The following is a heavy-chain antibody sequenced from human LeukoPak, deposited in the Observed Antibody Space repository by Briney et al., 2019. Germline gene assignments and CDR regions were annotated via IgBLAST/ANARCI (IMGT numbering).Heavy chain of an antibody. J-gene: IGHJ4*02. Sequence: GGSLRLSCAASGFTFSSYAMHWVRQAPGKGLEWVAVTSYDGSNKYYADSVKGRFTISRDNSKNTLYLQMNSLRAEDTAVYYCAKDRGGSCFIYWGQGTLVTVSS. D-gene: IGHD2-15*01. V-gene: IGHV3-30*04. CDR1: GFTFSSYA. CDR2: TSYDGSNK. CDR3: AKDRGGSCFIY.